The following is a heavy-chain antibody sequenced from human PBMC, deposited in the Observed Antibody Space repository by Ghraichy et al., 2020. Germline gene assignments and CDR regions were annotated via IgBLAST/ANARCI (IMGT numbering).Heavy chain of an antibody. CDR2: VHHSRTT. Sequence: SETLSLTCTVSGYSISSGYYWGWIRQPPGKGLEWIGSVHHSRTTYYNPSLKSRVTISVDTSKNQFSLELTSVTATDTAVYYCATDWSSWPQDAFDIWGQGTMVTVSS. CDR1: GYSISSGYY. D-gene: IGHD6-13*01. CDR3: ATDWSSWPQDAFDI. V-gene: IGHV4-38-2*02. J-gene: IGHJ3*02.